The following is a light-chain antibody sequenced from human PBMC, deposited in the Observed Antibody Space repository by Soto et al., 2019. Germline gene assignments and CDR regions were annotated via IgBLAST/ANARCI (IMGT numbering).Light chain of an antibody. CDR3: QQSYSIPWT. J-gene: IGKJ1*01. Sequence: DIQMTQSPSSLSASVGDRVTITCRASQSISSYLNWYQQKPGKAPKVLIYAASSLQSGIPSRFSGSGSGTDFTLTISSLQPEDFATYYCQQSYSIPWTCGQGTKVDI. V-gene: IGKV1-39*01. CDR1: QSISSY. CDR2: AAS.